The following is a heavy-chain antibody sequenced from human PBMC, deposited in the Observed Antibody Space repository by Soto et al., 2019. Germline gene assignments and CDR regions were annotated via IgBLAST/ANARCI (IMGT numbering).Heavy chain of an antibody. CDR2: IIPIFGTA. V-gene: IGHV1-69*01. CDR1: GGTFSSYA. Sequence: QVQLVQSGAEVKKPGSSVKVSCKASGGTFSSYAISWVRQAPGQGLEWMGGIIPIFGTANYAQKFQGRVTITADESTSTAYMELSSLRSKDTAVYYCASHHPNYYESSGYYHAFDIWGQGTMVTVSS. CDR3: ASHHPNYYESSGYYHAFDI. J-gene: IGHJ3*02. D-gene: IGHD3-22*01.